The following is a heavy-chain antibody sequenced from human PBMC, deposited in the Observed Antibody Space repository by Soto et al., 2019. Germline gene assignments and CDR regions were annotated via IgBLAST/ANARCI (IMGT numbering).Heavy chain of an antibody. V-gene: IGHV4-61*01. CDR3: AXYFCYYDSSGYYCPFDY. D-gene: IGHD3-22*01. CDR1: GGSVSSGSYY. CDR2: IYYSGST. Sequence: PSETLSLTCTVSGGSVSSGSYYWSWLRQPPGKGLEWIGYIYYSGSTNYNPSLKSRVTISVDTSKNQFSLKLSSVTAADTAVYYCAXYFCYYDSSGYYCPFDYWGQGTLVTVSS. J-gene: IGHJ4*02.